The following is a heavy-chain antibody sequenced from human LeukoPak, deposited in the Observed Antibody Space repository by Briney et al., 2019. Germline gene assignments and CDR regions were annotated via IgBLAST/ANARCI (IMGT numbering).Heavy chain of an antibody. J-gene: IGHJ3*02. V-gene: IGHV4-39*07. Sequence: SETLSLTCTVSGGSISSSSYYWGWIRQPPGKGLEWIGSIYYSGSTYYNPSLKSRVTISVDTSKNQFSLKLSSVTAADTAVYYCASLTVTRDAFDIWGQGTMVTVSS. CDR3: ASLTVTRDAFDI. D-gene: IGHD4-17*01. CDR2: IYYSGST. CDR1: GGSISSSSYY.